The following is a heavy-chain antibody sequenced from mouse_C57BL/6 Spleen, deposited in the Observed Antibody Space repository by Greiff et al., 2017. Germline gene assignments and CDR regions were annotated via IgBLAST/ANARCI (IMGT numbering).Heavy chain of an antibody. CDR2: INPSSGYT. J-gene: IGHJ1*03. CDR3: ARGDYDVHWYFDV. CDR1: GYTFTSYW. D-gene: IGHD2-4*01. V-gene: IGHV1-7*01. Sequence: QVQLKESGAELAKPGASVKLSCKASGYTFTSYWMHWVKQRPGQGLEWIGYINPSSGYTKYNQKFKDKATLTADKSSSTAYMQLSSLTYEDSAVYYCARGDYDVHWYFDVWGTGTTVTVSS.